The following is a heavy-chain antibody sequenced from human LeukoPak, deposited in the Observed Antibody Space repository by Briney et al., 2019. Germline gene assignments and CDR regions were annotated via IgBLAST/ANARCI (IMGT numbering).Heavy chain of an antibody. V-gene: IGHV1-2*02. Sequence: ASVKVSCKASGYTFTKQYMHWVRQAPGQGLEWMGWINPNSGGTNYAQKFQGRVTMTRDTSISTAYMELSRLRSDDTAVYYCARSSAEIDIVVVPAAMDYWGQGTLVTVSS. J-gene: IGHJ4*02. D-gene: IGHD2-2*01. CDR2: INPNSGGT. CDR1: GYTFTKQY. CDR3: ARSSAEIDIVVVPAAMDY.